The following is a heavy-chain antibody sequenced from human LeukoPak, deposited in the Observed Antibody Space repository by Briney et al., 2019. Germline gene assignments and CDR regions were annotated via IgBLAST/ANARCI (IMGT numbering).Heavy chain of an antibody. J-gene: IGHJ4*02. CDR3: ARAGRDGYNQIDY. Sequence: GGSLRLSCAASGFTFSSYGMHWVRQAPDKRLESLAVISYDATEAYYASSVKGRFSVSRDNSKNTLFLQMNSLRGEDTAVYYCARAGRDGYNQIDYWGQGIPVTVSS. V-gene: IGHV3-30*03. CDR2: ISYDATEA. CDR1: GFTFSSYG. D-gene: IGHD5-24*01.